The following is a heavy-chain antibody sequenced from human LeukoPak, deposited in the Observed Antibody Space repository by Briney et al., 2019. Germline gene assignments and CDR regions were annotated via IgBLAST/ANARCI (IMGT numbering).Heavy chain of an antibody. CDR3: ARFIPRWGFEY. Sequence: SETLSLTCTVSGVSISNSNYYWGWIRPPPGKGVEWLASIYYKGDTYYSPSLNSRVTISVDTSKSQFSLKLMSVTAADTAVYYCARFIPRWGFEYWGQGTLVTVSS. J-gene: IGHJ4*02. CDR1: GVSISNSNYY. V-gene: IGHV4-39*01. CDR2: IYYKGDT. D-gene: IGHD5-24*01.